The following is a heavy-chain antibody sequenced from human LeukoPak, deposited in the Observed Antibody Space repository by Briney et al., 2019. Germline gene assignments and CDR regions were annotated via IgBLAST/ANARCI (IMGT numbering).Heavy chain of an antibody. D-gene: IGHD3-9*01. V-gene: IGHV4-39*01. CDR1: GGSISSYY. CDR3: ASSSQPGRSGYYDILTGSFSYNWFDP. J-gene: IGHJ5*02. CDR2: IYYSGST. Sequence: SETLSLTCTVSGGSISSYYWGWIRQSPGKGLEWIGTIYYSGSTNYNPSLKSRVTISVDTSKNQFSLKLSSVTAADTAVYYCASSSQPGRSGYYDILTGSFSYNWFDPWGQGTLVTVSS.